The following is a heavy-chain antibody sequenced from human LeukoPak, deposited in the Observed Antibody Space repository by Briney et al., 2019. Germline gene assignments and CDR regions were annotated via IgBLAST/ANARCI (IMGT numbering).Heavy chain of an antibody. Sequence: GVLRLSCAASGFTFSGSAMHWVRQASGKGLEWVGRIRSKANSYATSYDASVKGRFTISRDDSKNTTYLQMNSLKIEDTAIYYCTRRGTTMTPDDYWGQGTLVTVSS. CDR3: TRRGTTMTPDDY. D-gene: IGHD4-11*01. CDR1: GFTFSGSA. J-gene: IGHJ4*02. V-gene: IGHV3-73*01. CDR2: IRSKANSYAT.